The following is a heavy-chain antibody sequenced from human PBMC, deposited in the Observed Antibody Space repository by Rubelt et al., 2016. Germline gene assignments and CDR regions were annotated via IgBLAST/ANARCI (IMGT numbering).Heavy chain of an antibody. J-gene: IGHJ4*02. CDR2: IHYSGST. CDR3: ARHDYYDTSGYPY. V-gene: IGHV4-34*01. CDR1: GGSFSGYY. D-gene: IGHD3-22*01. Sequence: QVQLQQWGAGLLKPSETLSLSCAVYGGSFSGYYWSWIRQPPGKGLEWIGSIHYSGSTYYNPSLKSRVTISEDTSKRQLPLNRKAVTAADTAVYYCARHDYYDTSGYPYWGQGTLVTVSS.